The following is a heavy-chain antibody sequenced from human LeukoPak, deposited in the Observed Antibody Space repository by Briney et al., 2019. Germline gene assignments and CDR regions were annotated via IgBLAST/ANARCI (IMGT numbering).Heavy chain of an antibody. CDR1: GGTFSSYA. D-gene: IGHD1-26*01. CDR3: ARDLRGAGDYDAFDI. Sequence: SVKVSCKASGGTFSSYAISWVRQAPGQGLEWMGGIIPIFGTANYAQKFQGRVTITADESTSTAYMELSSLRSEDTAVYYCARDLRGAGDYDAFDIWGQGTMVIVSS. CDR2: IIPIFGTA. J-gene: IGHJ3*02. V-gene: IGHV1-69*13.